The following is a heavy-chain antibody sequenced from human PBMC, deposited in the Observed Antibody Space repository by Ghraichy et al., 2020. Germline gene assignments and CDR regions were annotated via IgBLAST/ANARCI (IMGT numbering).Heavy chain of an antibody. D-gene: IGHD4-23*01. CDR3: ARDNYGGY. CDR1: GFTFSNYA. J-gene: IGHJ4*02. CDR2: ISGSGTSA. V-gene: IGHV3-23*01. Sequence: GGSLRLSCAASGFTFSNYAVNWVRQAPGKGLEWVSVISGSGTSAEYADSVKGRFTVSRDNAKNSLYLQMNSLRAEDTAVYYCARDNYGGYWGQGTLVTVSS.